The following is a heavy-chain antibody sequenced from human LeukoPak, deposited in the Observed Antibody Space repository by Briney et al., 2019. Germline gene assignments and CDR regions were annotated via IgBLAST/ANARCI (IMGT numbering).Heavy chain of an antibody. Sequence: PSETLSLTCTVSGASVTIGGHYWSWIRQHPGKGLEWIGYIFHTGSTYYNPSLKSRISMSLDTSKNQFYLKLSSVTAADTAVYYCAGAGYSGFDFNFDYWGQGTLVTVSS. CDR2: IFHTGST. D-gene: IGHD5-12*01. V-gene: IGHV4-31*03. CDR1: GASVTIGGHY. J-gene: IGHJ4*02. CDR3: AGAGYSGFDFNFDY.